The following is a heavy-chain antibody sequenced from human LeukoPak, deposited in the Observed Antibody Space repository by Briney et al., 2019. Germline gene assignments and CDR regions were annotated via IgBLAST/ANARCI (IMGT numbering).Heavy chain of an antibody. CDR1: GFTFSSYA. CDR3: AKDREGTISDYFDY. J-gene: IGHJ4*02. Sequence: GGSLRLSCAASGFTFSSYAMSWVRQAPGKGLEWVSSISGSGGSTYYADSVKGRFTISRDNSKNTLYLQMNSLRGEDTAVYYCAKDREGTISDYFDYWGQGTLVTVSS. V-gene: IGHV3-23*01. D-gene: IGHD1-7*01. CDR2: ISGSGGST.